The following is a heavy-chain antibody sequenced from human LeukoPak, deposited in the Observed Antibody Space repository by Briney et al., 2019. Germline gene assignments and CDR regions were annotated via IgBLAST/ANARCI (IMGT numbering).Heavy chain of an antibody. CDR1: GGSISSGSYY. CDR2: IYTSGST. Sequence: SETLSLTCTVSGGSISSGSYYWSWIRQPAGKGLEWIGRIYTSGSTNYNPSLKSRVTISVDTSKNQFSLKLSSVTAADTAVYYCAREYYYDFWSGGEGWFDPWGQGTLVTLSS. V-gene: IGHV4-61*02. J-gene: IGHJ5*02. D-gene: IGHD3-3*01. CDR3: AREYYYDFWSGGEGWFDP.